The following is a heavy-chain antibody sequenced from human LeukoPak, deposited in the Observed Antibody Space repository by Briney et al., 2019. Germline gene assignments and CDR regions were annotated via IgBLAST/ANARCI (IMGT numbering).Heavy chain of an antibody. D-gene: IGHD3-22*01. V-gene: IGHV4-39*07. CDR1: GGSISSGSYY. CDR3: ARGYYDSSGYSPDYFDY. CDR2: IYYSGST. J-gene: IGHJ4*02. Sequence: PSETLSLTCTVSGGSISSGSYYWGWIRQPPGKGLEWIGSIYYSGSTYYNPSLKSRVTISVDTSKNQFSLKLSSVTAADTAVYYCARGYYDSSGYSPDYFDYWGQGTLVTVSS.